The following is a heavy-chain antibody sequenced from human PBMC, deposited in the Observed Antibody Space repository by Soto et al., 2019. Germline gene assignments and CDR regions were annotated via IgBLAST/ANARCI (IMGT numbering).Heavy chain of an antibody. J-gene: IGHJ6*02. Sequence: QVQPVQSGAEVKKPGASVKVSCKASGYTFTSYDINWVRQATGQGLEWMGWMNPNSGNTGYAQKFQGRVTMTRNTSISTAYMELSSLRSEDTAVYYCARWPDGYYYYGMDVWGQGTRVTVSS. CDR2: MNPNSGNT. CDR3: ARWPDGYYYYGMDV. CDR1: GYTFTSYD. V-gene: IGHV1-8*01.